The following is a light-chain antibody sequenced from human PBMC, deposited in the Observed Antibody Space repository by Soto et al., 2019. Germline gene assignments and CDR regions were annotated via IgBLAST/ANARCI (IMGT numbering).Light chain of an antibody. CDR3: QQYDNYPLT. CDR1: QTIGSW. V-gene: IGKV1-5*01. CDR2: DAS. J-gene: IGKJ4*01. Sequence: DIQMTQSPSTLSPSVGDRVTITCRASQTIGSWLAWYQQKPGTAPKLLIYDASTLESGVPSRFSGSGSGTEFTLTISSLQPDDFATYYCQQYDNYPLTFGGGTKLEI.